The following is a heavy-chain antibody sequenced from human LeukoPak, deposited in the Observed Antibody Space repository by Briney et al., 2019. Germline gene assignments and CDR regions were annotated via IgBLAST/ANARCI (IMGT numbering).Heavy chain of an antibody. CDR2: INPNSGGT. D-gene: IGHD5-18*01. J-gene: IGHJ4*02. CDR1: GYTFTGYY. V-gene: IGHV1-2*02. CDR3: ARDRQLWPNDY. Sequence: VASVKVSCKASGYTFTGYYMHWVRQAPGQGLEWMGWINPNSGGTNYAQKFQGRVTITRDTSISTAYMELSRLRSDDTAVYYCARDRQLWPNDYWAREPWSPSPQ.